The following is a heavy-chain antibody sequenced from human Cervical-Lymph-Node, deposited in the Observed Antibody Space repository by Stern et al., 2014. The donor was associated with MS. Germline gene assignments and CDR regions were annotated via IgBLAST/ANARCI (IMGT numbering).Heavy chain of an antibody. CDR3: ARGVMVAATYAYDI. V-gene: IGHV3-74*01. J-gene: IGHJ3*02. D-gene: IGHD2-15*01. CDR2: INSDESST. CDR1: GFTFSTYW. Sequence: EVQLVESGGGLVQPGGSLRLSWAASGFTFSTYWMHWVRQAPGKGLVWVSRINSDESSTTYADSVKGRFSISRDNDKDTLYLQMNSLIAEDTAVYYCARGVMVAATYAYDIWGQGTMVTISS.